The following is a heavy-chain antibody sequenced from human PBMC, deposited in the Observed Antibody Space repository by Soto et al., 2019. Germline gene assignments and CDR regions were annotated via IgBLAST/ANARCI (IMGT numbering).Heavy chain of an antibody. CDR2: IIPIFGTA. Sequence: QVQLVQSGAEVKKPGSSVKVSCKASGGSFSSNAISWVRQTPGQGLEWMGGIIPIFGTANYAQNFQGRVTITADKSTGTAYMELSSLRSEDTAVYYCARDVGYSSSWMMDHWGQGTLVTVSS. V-gene: IGHV1-69*06. CDR3: ARDVGYSSSWMMDH. CDR1: GGSFSSNA. D-gene: IGHD6-13*01. J-gene: IGHJ4*02.